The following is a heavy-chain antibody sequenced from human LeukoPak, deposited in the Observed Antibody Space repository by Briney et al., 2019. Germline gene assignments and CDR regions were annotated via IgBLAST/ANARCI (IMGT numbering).Heavy chain of an antibody. CDR1: GGSFSGYY. CDR3: ASSEGYYYYGMDV. V-gene: IGHV4-34*01. Sequence: SETLSLTCAVYGGSFSGYYWSWIRQPPGKGLEWIGEINHSGSTNYNPSLKSRVTISVDTSKNQFSLKLSSVTAADTAVYYCASSEGYYYYGMDVWGQGTTVTVSS. CDR2: INHSGST. J-gene: IGHJ6*02.